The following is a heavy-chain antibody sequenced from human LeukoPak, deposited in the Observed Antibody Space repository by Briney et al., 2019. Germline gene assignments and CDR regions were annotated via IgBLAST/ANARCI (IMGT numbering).Heavy chain of an antibody. D-gene: IGHD3-22*01. CDR1: GGSFSGYY. J-gene: IGHJ4*02. Sequence: SETLSLTCGVFGGSFSGYYWTWIRQSPGKGLEWIGEIDYSGSTNYNPSLKSRVTISVDMSKNQFSLRLSRVTVADTAVYFCARSTFSHASTGGYDYWGQGILVTVSS. CDR3: ARSTFSHASTGGYDY. V-gene: IGHV4-34*01. CDR2: IDYSGST.